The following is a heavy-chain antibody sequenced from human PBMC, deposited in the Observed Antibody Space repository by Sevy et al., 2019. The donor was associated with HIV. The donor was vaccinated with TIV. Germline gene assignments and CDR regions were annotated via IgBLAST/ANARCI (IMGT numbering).Heavy chain of an antibody. CDR3: ARESPSSVVAKGFDP. D-gene: IGHD2-15*01. Sequence: SETLSLTCTVSGGSISSGDYYWSWIRQPPGKGLEWIGYIYYSGSTYYNPSLKGRVTISVDTSKNQFSLKLSSVTAADTAVYYCARESPSSVVAKGFDPWGQGTLVTVSS. CDR1: GGSISSGDYY. CDR2: IYYSGST. V-gene: IGHV4-30-4*01. J-gene: IGHJ5*02.